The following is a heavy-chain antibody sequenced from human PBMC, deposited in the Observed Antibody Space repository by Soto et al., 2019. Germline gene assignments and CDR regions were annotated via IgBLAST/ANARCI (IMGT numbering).Heavy chain of an antibody. CDR2: INPYSGTT. CDR1: GYTFTSCY. J-gene: IGHJ3*01. CDR3: ASVRMATIRRDAFDV. V-gene: IGHV1-46*01. Sequence: ASLKLSCKSSGYTFTSCYLHWVRQAPGQGLEWMGRINPYSGTTNYAQKFQGRVTMTTDTSTSTVYMELSSLRSEDTAVYYCASVRMATIRRDAFDVWG. D-gene: IGHD5-12*01.